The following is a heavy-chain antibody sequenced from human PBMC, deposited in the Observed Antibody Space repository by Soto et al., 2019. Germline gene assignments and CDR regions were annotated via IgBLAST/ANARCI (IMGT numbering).Heavy chain of an antibody. D-gene: IGHD4-17*01. CDR3: ARARTTVVTPLFDY. V-gene: IGHV4-59*01. CDR2: IYYSGGT. J-gene: IGHJ4*02. CDR1: GGSISSYY. Sequence: SETLSLTCTVSGGSISSYYWSWIRQPPGKGLEWIGYIYYSGGTNYNPSLKSRVTISVDTSKNQFSLKLSSVTAADTAVYYCARARTTVVTPLFDYWGQGTLVTVSS.